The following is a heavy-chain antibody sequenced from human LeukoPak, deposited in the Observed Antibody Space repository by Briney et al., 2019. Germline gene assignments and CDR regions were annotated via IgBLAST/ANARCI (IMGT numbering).Heavy chain of an antibody. CDR1: GGSISSGGYY. V-gene: IGHV4-31*03. CDR3: ASNPRRGIAAAEGGN. D-gene: IGHD6-13*01. Sequence: SQTLSLTCTVSGGSISSGGYYWSWLRQHPGKGLEWIGYIYYSGSTHYNPSLKSRVTISVDTSKNQFSLKLSSVTAADTAVYYCASNPRRGIAAAEGGNWGQGTLVTVSS. CDR2: IYYSGST. J-gene: IGHJ4*02.